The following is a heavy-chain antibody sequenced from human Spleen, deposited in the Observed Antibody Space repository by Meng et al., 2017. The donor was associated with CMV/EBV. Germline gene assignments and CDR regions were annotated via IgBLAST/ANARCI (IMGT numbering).Heavy chain of an antibody. D-gene: IGHD6-13*01. CDR2: MNPNSGNT. CDR3: ARDQQLIPAEYFQH. J-gene: IGHJ1*01. Sequence: QVQLVQSGAEVKKPGASVKVSCKASGYTFTSYDINWVRQATGQGLEWMGWMNPNSGNTGYAQKFQGRVTMTRNTSISTAYLELRSLRSDDTAVYYCARDQQLIPAEYFQHWGPGTLVTVSS. V-gene: IGHV1-8*01. CDR1: GYTFTSYD.